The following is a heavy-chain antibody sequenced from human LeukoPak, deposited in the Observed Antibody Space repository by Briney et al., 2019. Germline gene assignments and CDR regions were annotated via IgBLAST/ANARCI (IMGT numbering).Heavy chain of an antibody. V-gene: IGHV4-61*01. CDR2: IYYSGST. CDR3: ARDRLDYYDSSGYYPCNWFDP. Sequence: SETLSLTCTVSGGSVSSGSYYWSWIRQPPGKGLEWIGYIYYSGSTNYNPSLKSRVTISVDTSKNQFSLKLSSVTAADTAVYYCARDRLDYYDSSGYYPCNWFDPWGQGTLVTVSS. J-gene: IGHJ5*02. CDR1: GGSVSSGSYY. D-gene: IGHD3-22*01.